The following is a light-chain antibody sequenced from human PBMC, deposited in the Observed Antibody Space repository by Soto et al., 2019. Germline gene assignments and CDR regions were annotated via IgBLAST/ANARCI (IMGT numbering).Light chain of an antibody. CDR2: TAS. CDR3: QQAYSTPWT. Sequence: DIQMTQSPSSLSASLGDRVTITCRASQSISTFLNWYQQKPGEAPKILIYTASSLPSGVPSRFRGSGSGTDFTLTISSLQPEDVATDHCQQAYSTPWTFGQGTKV. CDR1: QSISTF. J-gene: IGKJ1*01. V-gene: IGKV1-39*01.